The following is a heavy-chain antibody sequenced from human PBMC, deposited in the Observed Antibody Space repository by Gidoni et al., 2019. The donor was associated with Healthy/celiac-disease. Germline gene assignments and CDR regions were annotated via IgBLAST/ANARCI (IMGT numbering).Heavy chain of an antibody. CDR3: ARGGSSSAYYYYYGMDV. D-gene: IGHD6-6*01. CDR2: INPSGGST. V-gene: IGHV1-46*01. CDR1: GYTFTSSY. Sequence: QVQLVQSGAEVKKPGASVKVSCKASGYTFTSSYMPWVRQAPGQGLEWMGIINPSGGSTSYAQKFQGRVTMTRDTSTSTVYMELSSLRSEDTAVYYCARGGSSSAYYYYYGMDVWGQGTTVTVSS. J-gene: IGHJ6*02.